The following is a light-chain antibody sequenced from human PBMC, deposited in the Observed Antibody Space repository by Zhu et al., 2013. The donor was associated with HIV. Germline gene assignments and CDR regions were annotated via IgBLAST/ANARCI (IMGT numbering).Light chain of an antibody. V-gene: IGKV3D-15*01. J-gene: IGKJ4*01. CDR1: QSVKSN. Sequence: DIVLTQSPATLSVSPGERATLSCWASQSVKSNLAWYQQKPGQAPRLVIYDASRRATGIPARFSGSGSGTEFTLTISRLEPEDFAVYFCQQYGSSPLTFGGGTTVEIK. CDR2: DAS. CDR3: QQYGSSPLT.